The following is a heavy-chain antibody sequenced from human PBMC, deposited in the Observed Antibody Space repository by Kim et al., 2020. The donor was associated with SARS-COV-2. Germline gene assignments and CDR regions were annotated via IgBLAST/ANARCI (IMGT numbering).Heavy chain of an antibody. D-gene: IGHD3-22*01. J-gene: IGHJ4*02. Sequence: GGSLRLSCAASGFTFSDYYMSWIRQAPGKGLEWVSYISSSSSYTNYADSVKGLFTISRDNAKNSLYLQMNSLRAEDTAVYYCARVVYYDSSGYYYAIFDYWGQGTLVTVSS. CDR2: ISSSSSYT. CDR1: GFTFSDYY. CDR3: ARVVYYDSSGYYYAIFDY. V-gene: IGHV3-11*05.